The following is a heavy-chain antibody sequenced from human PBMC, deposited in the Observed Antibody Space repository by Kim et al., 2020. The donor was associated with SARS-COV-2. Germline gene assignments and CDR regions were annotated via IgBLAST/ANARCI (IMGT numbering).Heavy chain of an antibody. Sequence: TYDSPSLQSRVTISVDTSKNPFSLKLTSVTPADTAVYYCARENSGSPDYWGQGTLVTVSS. CDR2: T. CDR3: ARENSGSPDY. J-gene: IGHJ4*02. D-gene: IGHD3-10*01. V-gene: IGHV4-39*02.